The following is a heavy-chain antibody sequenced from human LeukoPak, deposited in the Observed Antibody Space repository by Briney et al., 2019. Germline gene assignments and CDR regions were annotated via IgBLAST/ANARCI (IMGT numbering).Heavy chain of an antibody. Sequence: KPSETLSLTCTVSGGSISSYYWSWLRQPPGKGREWIGYIYYSGSTNYNPSLKSRVTISVDTSKNQFSLKLSSVTAADTSVYYCASTYSSSWYNWFDPWGQGTLVTVSS. CDR2: IYYSGST. CDR1: GGSISSYY. CDR3: ASTYSSSWYNWFDP. V-gene: IGHV4-59*01. J-gene: IGHJ5*02. D-gene: IGHD6-13*01.